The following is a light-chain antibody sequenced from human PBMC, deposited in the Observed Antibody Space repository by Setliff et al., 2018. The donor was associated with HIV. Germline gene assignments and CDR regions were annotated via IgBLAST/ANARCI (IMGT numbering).Light chain of an antibody. V-gene: IGLV7-46*01. CDR2: DTY. CDR3: LLSYNDHWV. Sequence: QAVVTQEPSLTVSPGGTVTLTCASSVANVHSSYWFQQRPGQVPKTLIYDTYAKFSWTPARFSASLVGDEAALTLSGAQPEDGADYYCLLSYNDHWVFGGGTQLTVL. CDR1: VANVHS. J-gene: IGLJ3*02.